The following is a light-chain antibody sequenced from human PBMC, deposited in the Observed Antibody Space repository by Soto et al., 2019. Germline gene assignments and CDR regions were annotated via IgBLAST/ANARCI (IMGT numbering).Light chain of an antibody. CDR3: CSYAGSPFYV. Sequence: QSALTQPRSVSGSPGQSVTISCTGTSSDVGGYEYVSWYQQHPDKAPKLMIYGVSKRPSGVPDRFSGTRSGNTASLTISGLQTEDEADYYCCSYAGSPFYVFXIGTKGTVL. CDR1: SSDVGGYEY. V-gene: IGLV2-11*01. J-gene: IGLJ1*01. CDR2: GVS.